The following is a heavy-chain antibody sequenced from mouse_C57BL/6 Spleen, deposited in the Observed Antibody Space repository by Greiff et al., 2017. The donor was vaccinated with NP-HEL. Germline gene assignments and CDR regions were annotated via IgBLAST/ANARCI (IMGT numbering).Heavy chain of an antibody. D-gene: IGHD1-1*01. Sequence: QVQLQQSGPELVKPGASVKLSCKASGYAFTSSWMNWVKQRPGQGLEWIGRIYPGDGDTNYNGKFKGKATLTADKSSSTAYMQLSSLTSEDSAVYFCARGITTVVAKDYWGQGTTLTVSS. V-gene: IGHV1-82*01. CDR1: GYAFTSSW. CDR3: ARGITTVVAKDY. CDR2: IYPGDGDT. J-gene: IGHJ2*01.